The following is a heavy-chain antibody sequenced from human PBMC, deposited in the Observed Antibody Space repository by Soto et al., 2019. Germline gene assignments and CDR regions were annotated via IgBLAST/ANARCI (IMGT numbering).Heavy chain of an antibody. D-gene: IGHD2-21*02. J-gene: IGHJ5*02. V-gene: IGHV1-69*01. CDR3: ALGVVTATYNWFDP. CDR1: GGTFSSYA. Sequence: QVQLVQSGAEVKKPGSSVKVPCKASGGTFSSYAISWVRQAPGQGLEWMGGIIPIFGTANYAQKFQGRVTITADEYTSTAYMELSSLRSEDTAVYYCALGVVTATYNWFDPWGQGTLVTVSS. CDR2: IIPIFGTA.